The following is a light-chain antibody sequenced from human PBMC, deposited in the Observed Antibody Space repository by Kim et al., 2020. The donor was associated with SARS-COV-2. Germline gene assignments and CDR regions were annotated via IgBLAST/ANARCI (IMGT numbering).Light chain of an antibody. Sequence: DIQMTQSPSSLSASVGDRVTITCRASQGINTYLNWYQQKPGKPPKLLIYAASTLQSGVPSRFSGSGSGTDFTLTISSLRPADVATTYCRQSYTGALLTFGGGTKVDIK. CDR1: QGINTY. CDR3: RQSYTGALLT. CDR2: AAS. J-gene: IGKJ4*01. V-gene: IGKV1-39*01.